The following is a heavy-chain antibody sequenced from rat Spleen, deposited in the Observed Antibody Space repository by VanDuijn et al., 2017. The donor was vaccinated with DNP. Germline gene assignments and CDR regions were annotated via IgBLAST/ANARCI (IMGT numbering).Heavy chain of an antibody. Sequence: EVQLVASGGGLVQPGRSLKLSCAASGFTFSNYDMAWVRQAPTKGLEWVASISTSGGSTYYRDSVKGRFTVSRDDAKSTLYLQMDSLQTEDTAMYFCARLTLHWGQGTLVTVSS. CDR1: GFTFSNYD. J-gene: IGHJ3*01. CDR2: ISTSGGST. V-gene: IGHV5-25*01. CDR3: ARLTLH.